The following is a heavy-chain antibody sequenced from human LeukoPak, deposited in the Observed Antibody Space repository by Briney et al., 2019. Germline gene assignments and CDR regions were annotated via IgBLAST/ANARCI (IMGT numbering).Heavy chain of an antibody. Sequence: AESLKISCTAAGNKINAYWIAWVRQMPRKGLEWMGIIYTDDSDTRYSPSFQGQVTISADKSVSIAYLQWSSLKASDTAMYYCARPNITSYYDSRGYDAFDVWGQGTMVIVSS. V-gene: IGHV5-51*01. J-gene: IGHJ3*01. CDR2: IYTDDSDT. CDR1: GNKINAYW. CDR3: ARPNITSYYDSRGYDAFDV. D-gene: IGHD3-22*01.